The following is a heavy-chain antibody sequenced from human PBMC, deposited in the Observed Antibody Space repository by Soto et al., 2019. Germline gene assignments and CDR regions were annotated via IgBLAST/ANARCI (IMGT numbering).Heavy chain of an antibody. CDR3: ARNGTLTGYSYGMDV. CDR1: GGTFSDYT. Sequence: QVQLVQSGAELRKPGSSVKVSCKASGGTFSDYTINWVRQAPGQRLEWMGGIIPIFDTANYAEKLQGRVTITADESTSTSCMEVSSLRSEDTAVYYCARNGTLTGYSYGMDVWGQGTMVTVSS. V-gene: IGHV1-69*01. J-gene: IGHJ6*02. D-gene: IGHD1-1*01. CDR2: IIPIFDTA.